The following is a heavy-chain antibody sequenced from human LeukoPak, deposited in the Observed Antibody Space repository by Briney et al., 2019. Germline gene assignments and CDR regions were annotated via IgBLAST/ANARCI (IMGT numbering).Heavy chain of an antibody. V-gene: IGHV3-21*01. CDR1: GFTFSSYA. D-gene: IGHD3-10*01. CDR2: ISSSSSYI. CDR3: ARVGYGSGSYYFDY. Sequence: GGSLRLSCAASGFTFSSYAMSWVRQAPGKGLEWVSSISSSSSYIYYADSVKGRFTISRDNAKNSLYLQMNSLRAEDTAVYYCARVGYGSGSYYFDYWGQGTLVTVSS. J-gene: IGHJ4*02.